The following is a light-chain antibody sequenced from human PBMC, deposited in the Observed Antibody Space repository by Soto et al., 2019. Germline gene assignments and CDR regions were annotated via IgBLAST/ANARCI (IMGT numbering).Light chain of an antibody. CDR2: GAS. J-gene: IGKJ1*01. CDR1: QSVSIN. Sequence: EVVMTQSPATLSVSPGERATLSCRASQSVSINLAWYQQKPGQAPRLILYGASPRATGIPARFSGSGSGTEFTLTYSSLQSEDFAVYYCQHYNNWPPCTFGQGTKVEIK. V-gene: IGKV3-15*01. CDR3: QHYNNWPPCT.